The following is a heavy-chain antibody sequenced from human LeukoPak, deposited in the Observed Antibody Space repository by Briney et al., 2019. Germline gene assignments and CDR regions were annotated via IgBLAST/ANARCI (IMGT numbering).Heavy chain of an antibody. V-gene: IGHV3-49*03. Sequence: PGGSLRLSCTVSGFTFGDYAISWFRQAPGKGLEWVGFIRSNGYGGTTEYAASVKGRFTISRDESKSIAYLQMNSLKIEDTGMYYCTRGGAADLEIGDYWGQGTLVTVSS. CDR1: GFTFGDYA. CDR2: IRSNGYGGTT. J-gene: IGHJ4*02. CDR3: TRGGAADLEIGDY. D-gene: IGHD6-25*01.